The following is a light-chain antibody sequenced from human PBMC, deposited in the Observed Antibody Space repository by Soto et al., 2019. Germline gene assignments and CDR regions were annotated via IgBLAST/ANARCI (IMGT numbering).Light chain of an antibody. J-gene: IGKJ4*01. CDR3: LQYHSYSLT. CDR2: KAS. Sequence: DIQMTQSPSTLSASVGDRVTLTCRASQSISNYLAWYQQKPGKAPKFLISKASTIESGVPSRFSGSGSGTEFTLTSNSLQPDDVATYYCLQYHSYSLTFGGGTKVEIK. CDR1: QSISNY. V-gene: IGKV1-5*03.